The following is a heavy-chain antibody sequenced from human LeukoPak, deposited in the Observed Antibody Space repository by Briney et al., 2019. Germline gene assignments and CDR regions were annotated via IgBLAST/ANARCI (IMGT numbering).Heavy chain of an antibody. J-gene: IGHJ4*02. CDR2: IYDDGTI. D-gene: IGHD3-16*01. CDR3: ARDYAFDY. Sequence: GGSLRLSCAASGFIVSSNYMSWVRQAPGKGLEWVSVIYDDGTIYYADSVKGRFTISRDNSRNTVFLQMNSLRAEDTAVHYCARDYAFDYWGQGTLVTVSS. V-gene: IGHV3-53*01. CDR1: GFIVSSNY.